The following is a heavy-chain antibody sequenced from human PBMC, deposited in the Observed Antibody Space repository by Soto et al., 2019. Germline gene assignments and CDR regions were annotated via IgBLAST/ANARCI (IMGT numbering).Heavy chain of an antibody. D-gene: IGHD6-19*01. CDR3: ARDPIYYSSGWTPDY. CDR1: GFTFSSYA. J-gene: IGHJ4*02. V-gene: IGHV3-30-3*01. Sequence: QVQLVESGGGVVQPGRSLRLSCAASGFTFSSYAMHWVRQAPGKGLEWVAVISYDGSNKYYADSVKGRFTISRDNSKNTLYLQRNSLRAEDTAVYYCARDPIYYSSGWTPDYWGQGTLVTVSS. CDR2: ISYDGSNK.